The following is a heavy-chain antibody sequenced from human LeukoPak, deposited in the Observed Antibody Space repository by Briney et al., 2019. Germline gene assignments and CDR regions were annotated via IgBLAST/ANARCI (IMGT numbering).Heavy chain of an antibody. Sequence: VASVKVSCKASGGTFSSYAISWLRPAPAQGREWMGGIIPIFGTANYAQKFQGTVTITADESTSTAYMELSSMRSEDTAVYYCARVREYCSSTSCYNYYYMDVWGKGTTVTVSS. V-gene: IGHV1-69*13. CDR2: IIPIFGTA. CDR1: GGTFSSYA. D-gene: IGHD2-2*02. J-gene: IGHJ6*03. CDR3: ARVREYCSSTSCYNYYYMDV.